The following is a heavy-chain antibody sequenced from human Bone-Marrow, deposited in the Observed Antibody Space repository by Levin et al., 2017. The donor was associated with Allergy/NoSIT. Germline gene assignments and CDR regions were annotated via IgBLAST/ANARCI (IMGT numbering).Heavy chain of an antibody. V-gene: IGHV3-7*01. CDR2: IKQDGSEK. CDR3: ARDYSSGWSYYYGMDV. Sequence: GESLKISCAASGFTFSSYWMSWVRQAPGKGLEWVANIKQDGSEKYYVDSVKGRFTISRDNAKNSLYLQMNSLRAEDTAVYYCARDYSSGWSYYYGMDVWGQGTTVTVSS. J-gene: IGHJ6*02. D-gene: IGHD6-19*01. CDR1: GFTFSSYW.